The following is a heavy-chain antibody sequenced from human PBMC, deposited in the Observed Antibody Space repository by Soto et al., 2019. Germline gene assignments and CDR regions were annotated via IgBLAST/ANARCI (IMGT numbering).Heavy chain of an antibody. J-gene: IGHJ6*02. CDR1: GFTFSNYG. Sequence: QVQLVESGGGVVQPGRSLRLSCVASGFTFSNYGMHWVRQAPGKGLERVAVISYDGNDKKYEDSVKGRFTISRDSSKNTLYLQMNSLTPEDTAVYFCAKDLRSSSAYYYGMHVWGQGTTVTVSS. V-gene: IGHV3-30*18. D-gene: IGHD6-6*01. CDR2: ISYDGNDK. CDR3: AKDLRSSSAYYYGMHV.